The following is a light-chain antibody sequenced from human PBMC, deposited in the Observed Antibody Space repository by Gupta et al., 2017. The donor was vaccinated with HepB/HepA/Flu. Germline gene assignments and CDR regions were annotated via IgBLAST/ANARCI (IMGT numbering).Light chain of an antibody. Sequence: DIVMTQSPDSLTVSLGGRATINCKSSQNIFHSSISENFLALYQLKPGQPPKLLIIGASTRESGVPDRFSGSGSGTDFTLTINSLQAEDVALYYCQQYSRSPWTFGQGDQGGNQT. V-gene: IGKV4-1*01. J-gene: IGKJ1*01. CDR3: QQYSRSPWT. CDR2: GAS. CDR1: QNIFHSSISENF.